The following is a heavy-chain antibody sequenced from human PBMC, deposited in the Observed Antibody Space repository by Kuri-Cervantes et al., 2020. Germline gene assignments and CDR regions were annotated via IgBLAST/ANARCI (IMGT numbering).Heavy chain of an antibody. CDR3: AKGESFTVVIPFDP. V-gene: IGHV3-30-3*01. Sequence: GESLKISCAASGFTFSSYAMHWVCQAPGKGLEWVAVISYDGSNKYYADSVKGRFTISRDNSKSTLYLQMTSLRAEDTAVYYCAKGESFTVVIPFDPWGQGTRVTVSS. J-gene: IGHJ5*02. CDR1: GFTFSSYA. CDR2: ISYDGSNK. D-gene: IGHD3-22*01.